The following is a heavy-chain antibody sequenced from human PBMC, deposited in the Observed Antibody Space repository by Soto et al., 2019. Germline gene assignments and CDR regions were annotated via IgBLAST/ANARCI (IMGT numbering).Heavy chain of an antibody. J-gene: IGHJ6*03. CDR3: ARGTGISSYYYGSGSYYLPARYYYMDV. Sequence: QVQLVESGGGVVQPGRSLRLSCAASGFTFSSYGMHWVRQAPGKGLEWVAVISYDGSNKYYADSVKGRFTISRDNSKNTLYLQMNSLRAEDTAVYYCARGTGISSYYYGSGSYYLPARYYYMDVWGKGTTVTVSS. D-gene: IGHD3-10*01. CDR2: ISYDGSNK. V-gene: IGHV3-30*03. CDR1: GFTFSSYG.